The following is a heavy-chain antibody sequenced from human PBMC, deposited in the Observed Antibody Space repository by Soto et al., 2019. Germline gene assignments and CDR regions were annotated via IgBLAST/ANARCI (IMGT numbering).Heavy chain of an antibody. D-gene: IGHD3-10*01. J-gene: IGHJ4*02. CDR1: GYSISSGYY. CDR2: IYHSGST. V-gene: IGHV4-38-2*01. CDR3: ARKIGSGSYPLIDY. Sequence: SETLSLTCAVSGYSISSGYYWGWIRQPPGKGLEWIGSIYHSGSTYHNPSLKSRVTISVDTSKNQFSLKLSSVTAADTAVYYCARKIGSGSYPLIDYWGQGTLVTVSS.